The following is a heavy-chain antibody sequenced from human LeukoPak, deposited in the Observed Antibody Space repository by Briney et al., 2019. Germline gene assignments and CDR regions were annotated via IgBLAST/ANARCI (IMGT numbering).Heavy chain of an antibody. CDR3: ARRADDSYTAMVTRYDYYYYMDV. D-gene: IGHD5-18*01. CDR2: ISSSGSTI. J-gene: IGHJ6*03. V-gene: IGHV3-48*03. CDR1: GFTFSSYE. Sequence: PGGSLRLSCAASGFTFSSYEMNWVRQAPGKGLEWVSYISSSGSTIYYADSVKGRFTISRDNAKNSLYLQMNSLRAEDTAVYYCARRADDSYTAMVTRYDYYYYMDVWGKGTTVTVSS.